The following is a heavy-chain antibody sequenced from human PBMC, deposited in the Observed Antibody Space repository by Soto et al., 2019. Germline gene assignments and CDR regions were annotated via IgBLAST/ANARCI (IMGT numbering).Heavy chain of an antibody. D-gene: IGHD6-19*01. CDR2: ISYDGSNK. CDR3: ARDSVRSGWYPGDY. Sequence: GGSLRLSCAASGFTFGSYAMHWVRQAPGRGLEWVSVISYDGSNKYYADSVKGRFTISRDNSKNTLYLQMNSLRAEDTAVYYCARDSVRSGWYPGDYWGQGTLVTVSS. V-gene: IGHV3-30-3*01. J-gene: IGHJ4*02. CDR1: GFTFGSYA.